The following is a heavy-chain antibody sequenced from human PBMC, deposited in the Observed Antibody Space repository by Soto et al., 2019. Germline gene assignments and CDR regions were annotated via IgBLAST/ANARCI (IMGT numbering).Heavy chain of an antibody. CDR2: IWYDGSNK. CDR3: ARDFSAASPLYYYYGMDV. V-gene: IGHV3-33*01. CDR1: GFTFSSYG. J-gene: IGHJ6*02. D-gene: IGHD2-2*01. Sequence: GGSLRLSCAASGFTFSSYGMHWVRQAPGKGLEWVAVIWYDGSNKYYADSVKGRFTISRDNSKNTLYLQMNSLRAEDTAVYYSARDFSAASPLYYYYGMDVWGQGTTVTVSS.